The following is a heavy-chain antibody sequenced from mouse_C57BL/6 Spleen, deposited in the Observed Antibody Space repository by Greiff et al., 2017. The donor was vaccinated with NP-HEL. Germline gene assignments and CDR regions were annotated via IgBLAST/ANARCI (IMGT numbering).Heavy chain of an antibody. D-gene: IGHD1-1*01. Sequence: QVQLKESGPGLVAPSQSLSITCTVSGFSLTSYGVSWVRQPPGKGLEWLGVIWGDGSTNYHSALISSLSTSKDYSTRKVFLKLNSLQTDDTATAYCAKFYCSSYWDFDVWGTGTTVTVFS. CDR2: IWGDGST. J-gene: IGHJ1*03. V-gene: IGHV2-3*01. CDR1: GFSLTSYG. CDR3: AKFYCSSYWDFDV.